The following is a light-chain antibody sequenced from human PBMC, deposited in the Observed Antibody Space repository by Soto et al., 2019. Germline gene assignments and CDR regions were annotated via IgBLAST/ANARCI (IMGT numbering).Light chain of an antibody. Sequence: QSALTQPASVSGSPGQSITISCTGTSSDVGGYNYVSWYQQYPGKAPKLMIYEVSNRPSGVSNRFSGSKSGNTASLTISGLQAEDEADYYCSSYTSSSTYFLGTGTKLTVL. J-gene: IGLJ1*01. CDR3: SSYTSSSTYF. CDR1: SSDVGGYNY. CDR2: EVS. V-gene: IGLV2-14*01.